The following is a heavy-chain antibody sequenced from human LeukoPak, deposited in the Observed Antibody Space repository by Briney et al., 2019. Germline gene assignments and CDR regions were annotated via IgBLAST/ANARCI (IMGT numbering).Heavy chain of an antibody. V-gene: IGHV3-30*01. CDR3: FTGSHYYYDS. D-gene: IGHD3-22*01. CDR2: TSPDGSEK. J-gene: IGHJ5*01. CDR1: GFTFSRNA. Sequence: GGSLRLSCAASGFTFSRNAMHWVRQAPGKGLEWVAVTSPDGSEKYYADSVKGRFTISRDNSKNTVFLQMNRQSTEDTAVYSCFTGSHYYYDSWGQGTLVTVSS.